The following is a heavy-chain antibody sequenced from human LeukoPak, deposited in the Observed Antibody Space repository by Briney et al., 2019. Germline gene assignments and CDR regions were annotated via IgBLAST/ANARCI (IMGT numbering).Heavy chain of an antibody. Sequence: GGSLRLSCAASGFTFSSYAMSWVRQAPGKGLEWVSAISGSGGSTYYADSVKGRFTISRDNSKNTLYLQINSLRAEDTAVYYCAKKGSVWGSYRYVDYWGQGTLVTVSS. CDR3: AKKGSVWGSYRYVDY. J-gene: IGHJ4*02. D-gene: IGHD3-16*02. V-gene: IGHV3-23*01. CDR1: GFTFSSYA. CDR2: ISGSGGST.